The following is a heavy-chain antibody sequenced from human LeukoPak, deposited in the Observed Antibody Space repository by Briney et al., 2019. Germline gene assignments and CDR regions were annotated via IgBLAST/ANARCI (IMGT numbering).Heavy chain of an antibody. D-gene: IGHD3-10*01. CDR1: GGSFSGYY. CDR3: ARGVRDYYGSGSYYTN. Sequence: PSETLSLTCAVYGGSFSGYYWSWIRQPPGKGLEWIGEINHSGSTNYNPSLKSRVTISIDTSKNQFSLKLSSVTAADTAVYYCARGVRDYYGSGSYYTNWGQGTLVTVSS. J-gene: IGHJ4*02. V-gene: IGHV4-34*01. CDR2: INHSGST.